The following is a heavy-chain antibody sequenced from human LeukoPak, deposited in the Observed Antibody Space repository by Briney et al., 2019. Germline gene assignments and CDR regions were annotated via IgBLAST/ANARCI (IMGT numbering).Heavy chain of an antibody. V-gene: IGHV4-59*12. CDR1: GGPISSYY. J-gene: IGHJ4*02. CDR3: ARDTDSSLDY. CDR2: IYYSGST. D-gene: IGHD2-15*01. Sequence: PSETLSLTCTVSGGPISSYYWSWIRQPPGKGLEWIGSIYYSGSTYYNPSLKSRVTISVDTSKNQFSLKLSSVTAADTAVYYCARDTDSSLDYWGQGTLVTVSS.